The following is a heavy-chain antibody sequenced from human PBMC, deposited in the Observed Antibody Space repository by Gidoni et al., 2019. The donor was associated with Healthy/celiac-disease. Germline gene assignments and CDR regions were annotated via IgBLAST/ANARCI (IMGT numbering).Heavy chain of an antibody. CDR3: ARDPEGSGGQQLWYYYYGMDV. CDR2: INAGNGNT. J-gene: IGHJ6*02. CDR1: GYTFTSYA. V-gene: IGHV1-3*01. D-gene: IGHD6-13*01. Sequence: QVQLVQSGAEVKKPGASVKVSCKASGYTFTSYAMHWVRQAPGQRLEWMGWINAGNGNTKYSQKFQGRVTITRDTSASTAYMELSSLRSEDTAVYYCARDPEGSGGQQLWYYYYGMDVWGQGTTVTVSS.